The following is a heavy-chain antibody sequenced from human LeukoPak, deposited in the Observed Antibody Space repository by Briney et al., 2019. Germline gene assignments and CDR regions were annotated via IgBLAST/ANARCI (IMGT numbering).Heavy chain of an antibody. J-gene: IGHJ4*02. D-gene: IGHD5-18*01. V-gene: IGHV3-15*01. CDR3: TTHHSYGHLDY. Sequence: GGSLRLSCAASGLTFSNAWMSWVRQAPGKGLEWVGRIKSKTDGGTTDYAAPVKGRFTISRDDSKNTLYLQMNSLKTEDTAVYYCTTHHSYGHLDYWGQGTLVTVSS. CDR2: IKSKTDGGTT. CDR1: GLTFSNAW.